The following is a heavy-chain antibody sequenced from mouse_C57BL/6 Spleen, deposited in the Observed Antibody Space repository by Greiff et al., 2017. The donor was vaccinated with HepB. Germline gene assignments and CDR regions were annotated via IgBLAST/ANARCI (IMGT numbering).Heavy chain of an antibody. J-gene: IGHJ2*01. CDR2: ISDGGSYT. Sequence: EVKLQESGGGLVKPGGSLKLSCAASGFTFSSYAMSWVRQTPEKRLEWVATISDGGSYTYYPDNVKGRFTISRDNAKNNLYLQMSHLKSEDTAMYYCARERAGSERDYFDYWGQGTTLTVSS. CDR1: GFTFSSYA. V-gene: IGHV5-4*01. CDR3: ARERAGSERDYFDY. D-gene: IGHD1-1*01.